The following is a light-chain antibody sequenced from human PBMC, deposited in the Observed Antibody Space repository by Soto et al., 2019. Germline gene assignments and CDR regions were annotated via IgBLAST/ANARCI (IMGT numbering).Light chain of an antibody. V-gene: IGKV1-33*01. J-gene: IGKJ4*01. CDR3: LQYDNLPPLT. Sequence: DIQMTQSPSSLSASVGDRVTITCQASQDISNYLNWYQQKPGKAPKLLIYAASNLETGVPSRFSGSGSGTDFTFTISSLQPEDIATYYCLQYDNLPPLTFGGGTKVEIK. CDR2: AAS. CDR1: QDISNY.